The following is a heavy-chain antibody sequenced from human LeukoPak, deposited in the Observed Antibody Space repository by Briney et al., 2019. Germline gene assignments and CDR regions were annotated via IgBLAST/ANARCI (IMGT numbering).Heavy chain of an antibody. D-gene: IGHD2-8*02. V-gene: IGHV4-39*07. Sequence: SETLSLTCTVSGGSISSSSYYWGWIRQPPGKGLEWIGSIYYSGSTYYNPSLKSRVSISLDRSINQFSLHLTSVTVADTAVYFCARDGDLTGLAPMSWGQGTLVSVS. CDR2: IYYSGST. J-gene: IGHJ5*02. CDR1: GGSISSSSYY. CDR3: ARDGDLTGLAPMS.